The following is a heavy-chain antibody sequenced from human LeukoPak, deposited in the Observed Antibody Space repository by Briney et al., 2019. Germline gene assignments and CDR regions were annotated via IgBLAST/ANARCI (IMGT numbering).Heavy chain of an antibody. V-gene: IGHV1-69*05. D-gene: IGHD6-19*01. Sequence: GASVKVSCKASGGTFSSYAISWVRQAPGQGLEWMGGITPIFGTAKYAQKFQGRVTITTDESTSTAYMELSSLRSEDTAVYYCAVIAVAGENWFDPWGQGTLVTVSS. CDR1: GGTFSSYA. J-gene: IGHJ5*02. CDR3: AVIAVAGENWFDP. CDR2: ITPIFGTA.